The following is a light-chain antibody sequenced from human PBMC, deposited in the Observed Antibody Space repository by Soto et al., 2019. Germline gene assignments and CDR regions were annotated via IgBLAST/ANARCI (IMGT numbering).Light chain of an antibody. Sequence: QSALTQPASVSGSPGQSITISCTGTSSDVGGYNYVSWYQQHPGKAPKLMIYDVSNRPSGVSNRFSGSKSGNTASLTISGFHAEDEADYYCSSYTSSSTLVVFGGGPKLTVL. CDR2: DVS. CDR1: SSDVGGYNY. V-gene: IGLV2-14*01. CDR3: SSYTSSSTLVV. J-gene: IGLJ2*01.